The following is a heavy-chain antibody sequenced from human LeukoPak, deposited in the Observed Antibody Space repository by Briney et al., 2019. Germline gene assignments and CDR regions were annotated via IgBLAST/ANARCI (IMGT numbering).Heavy chain of an antibody. CDR3: ARDGEMDTTWDYYFDY. CDR2: IIPIFGIA. V-gene: IGHV1-69*04. D-gene: IGHD5-24*01. CDR1: GGTFSSYA. J-gene: IGHJ4*02. Sequence: SVKVSCKASGGTFSSYAISWVRQAPGQGLEWMGRIIPIFGIANYAQKFHGRVTITADKSTSTAYMELSSPGSEDTAVYYCARDGEMDTTWDYYFDYWGQGTLVTVSS.